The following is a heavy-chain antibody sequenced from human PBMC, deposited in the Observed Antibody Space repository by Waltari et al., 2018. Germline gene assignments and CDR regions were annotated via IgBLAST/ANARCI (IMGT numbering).Heavy chain of an antibody. CDR2: ISGRGATI. J-gene: IGHJ4*02. CDR1: GFTFIGYE. CDR3: ARDIRREQPHARGFDY. Sequence: EVQLVESGGGLVQPGGSLRLSCEASGFTFIGYEMNWVRQAPGKGLEWISSISGRGATIFYADSVKGRSTSSRDNAKSSLHLQMTSLRVDDTAIYYCARDIRREQPHARGFDYWGQGSLVTVSS. D-gene: IGHD1-26*01. V-gene: IGHV3-48*03.